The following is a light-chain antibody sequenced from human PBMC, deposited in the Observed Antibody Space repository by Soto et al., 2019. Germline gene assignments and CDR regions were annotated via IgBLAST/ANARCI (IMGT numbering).Light chain of an antibody. V-gene: IGKV1-27*01. CDR2: SAS. CDR3: QKYDRAPRT. J-gene: IGKJ1*01. CDR1: QDIGNH. Sequence: DIQMTQSPSSLSASIGDRVTITCRASQDIGNHLAWCQQKPGKPPKILIYSASSLQSGTPSRFSGSGSGTHFSLTINSLQPEDVATYYCQKYDRAPRTFGQVTVVEIK.